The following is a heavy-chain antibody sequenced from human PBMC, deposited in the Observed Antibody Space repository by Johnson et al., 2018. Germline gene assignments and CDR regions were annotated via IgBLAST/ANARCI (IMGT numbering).Heavy chain of an antibody. D-gene: IGHD4-17*01. V-gene: IGHV4-59*01. CDR3: ARINYGVYVGNSWLDY. CDR1: SASISSFY. CDR2: IYYSGST. Sequence: VQLVESGPGLVKXSETLALTCTVSSASISSFYWSWIRQPPGKGLEWIGYIYYSGSTNYNPSLKSRVTISLETSKNQFSLKLTSVTAADTGVYYCARINYGVYVGNSWLDYWGQGTLVTVSS. J-gene: IGHJ4*02.